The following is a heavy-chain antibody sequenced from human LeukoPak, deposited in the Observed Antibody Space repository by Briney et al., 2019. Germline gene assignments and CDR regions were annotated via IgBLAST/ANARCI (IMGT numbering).Heavy chain of an antibody. V-gene: IGHV4-39*07. Sequence: SETLSLTCTVSGGSISSSSYYWGWIRQPPGKGLEWIGSIYYSGSTYYNPSLKSRVTISVDTSKNQFSLKLSSVTTADTAVYYCARLGADRGEDQEYQLWQYGMDVWGQGTTVTVSS. CDR2: IYYSGST. CDR3: ARLGADRGEDQEYQLWQYGMDV. J-gene: IGHJ6*02. D-gene: IGHD2-2*01. CDR1: GGSISSSSYY.